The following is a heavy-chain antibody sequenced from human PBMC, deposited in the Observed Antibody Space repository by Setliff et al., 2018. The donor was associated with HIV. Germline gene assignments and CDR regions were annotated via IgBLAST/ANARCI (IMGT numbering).Heavy chain of an antibody. V-gene: IGHV4-59*01. CDR3: ARVEAKIRGATYGMDV. D-gene: IGHD3-10*01. CDR1: GAPLSGYY. J-gene: IGHJ6*02. Sequence: SETLSLTCTVSGAPLSGYYLNWIRQPPGKGLEWIATIYNSGNTVSNPSLKSRVTISVDTSKNQFSLTLNSATAADTAVYFCARVEAKIRGATYGMDVWGQGTTVTVSS. CDR2: IYNSGNT.